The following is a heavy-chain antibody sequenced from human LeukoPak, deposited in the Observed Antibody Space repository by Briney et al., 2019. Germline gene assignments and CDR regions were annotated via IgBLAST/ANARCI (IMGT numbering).Heavy chain of an antibody. D-gene: IGHD3-10*01. CDR2: IFYSGST. CDR3: ARGRVGITMVRGVIRWFDP. J-gene: IGHJ5*02. V-gene: IGHV4-39*07. Sequence: SETLSLTCTVSGGSISTSNYYWGWIRQPPGKGLEWIGNIFYSGSTYYSPSLRSRVTISLDTSKNQFSLKLSSVTAADTAVYYCARGRVGITMVRGVIRWFDPWGQGTLVTVSS. CDR1: GGSISTSNYY.